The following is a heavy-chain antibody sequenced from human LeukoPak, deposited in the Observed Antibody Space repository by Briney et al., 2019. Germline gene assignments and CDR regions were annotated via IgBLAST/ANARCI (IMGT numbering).Heavy chain of an antibody. CDR3: ARGNYGYGNFDY. Sequence: GGSLRLSCAVSGFTFSSYLMHWVRQAPGKGLVWVSRINSDGTSTSYADSVKGRFTISKDNAKNTLYLQMNSLRADDTAVYYCARGNYGYGNFDYWGQGTLVTVSS. J-gene: IGHJ4*02. D-gene: IGHD5-18*01. CDR2: INSDGTST. V-gene: IGHV3-74*01. CDR1: GFTFSSYL.